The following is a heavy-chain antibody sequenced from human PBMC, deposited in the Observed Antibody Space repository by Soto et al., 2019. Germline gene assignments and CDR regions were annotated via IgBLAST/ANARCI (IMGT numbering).Heavy chain of an antibody. J-gene: IGHJ6*02. CDR1: GGSFSSYY. Sequence: QVQLQESGPGLVKPSETLSLSCTVSGGSFSSYYCNWVRKSAGKGLEWIGRIYPSGSTTYNPSLKSRLTMSVDTSKNQFSLRLTSMTAADTAVYYCARSEYSSLAVFSYYGMDAWGQGTMVTVSS. CDR3: ARSEYSSLAVFSYYGMDA. CDR2: IYPSGST. V-gene: IGHV4-4*07. D-gene: IGHD5-12*01.